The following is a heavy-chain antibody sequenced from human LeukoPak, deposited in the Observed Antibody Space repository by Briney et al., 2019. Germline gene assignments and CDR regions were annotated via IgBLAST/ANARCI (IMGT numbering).Heavy chain of an antibody. CDR2: IIPMVGLA. D-gene: IGHD5-18*01. CDR3: TRGGRDTSAEYFQH. CDR1: GDTFSNRG. Sequence: SGKVSCKVSGDTFSNRGISWVRQAPGQGLEWMGRIIPMVGLAKYAQKFQGKVTLIADKSTNTAYLELSNVTSEDTAVYFCTRGGRDTSAEYFQHWGQGTLVTVSS. J-gene: IGHJ1*01. V-gene: IGHV1-69*04.